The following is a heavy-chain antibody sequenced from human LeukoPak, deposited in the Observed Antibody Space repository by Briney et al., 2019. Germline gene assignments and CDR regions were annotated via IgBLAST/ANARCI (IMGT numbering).Heavy chain of an antibody. D-gene: IGHD1-20*01. V-gene: IGHV1-18*01. Sequence: GASVKVSCKASGYTFTSYGISWVRQAPGQGLERMGWISAYNGNTNYAQKLQGRVTMTTDTSTSTAYMELRSLRSDDTAVYYCTREGGSITGNYFDYWGQGTLVTVSS. CDR1: GYTFTSYG. CDR2: ISAYNGNT. J-gene: IGHJ4*02. CDR3: TREGGSITGNYFDY.